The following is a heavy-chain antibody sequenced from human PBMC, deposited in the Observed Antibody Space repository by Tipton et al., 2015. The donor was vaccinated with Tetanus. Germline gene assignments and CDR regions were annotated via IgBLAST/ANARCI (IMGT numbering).Heavy chain of an antibody. Sequence: TLSLTCAVNGGSFSGYYWSWLRQPPGKGLEWIGEVNRGGTTGSNPSLKSRVSMSVDTSKNQFSLNMTSVTAADTAVYYCASMTPVDWYFDLWGRGTLVTVSS. CDR2: VNRGGTT. V-gene: IGHV4-34*01. CDR1: GGSFSGYY. CDR3: ASMTPVDWYFDL. D-gene: IGHD4-23*01. J-gene: IGHJ2*01.